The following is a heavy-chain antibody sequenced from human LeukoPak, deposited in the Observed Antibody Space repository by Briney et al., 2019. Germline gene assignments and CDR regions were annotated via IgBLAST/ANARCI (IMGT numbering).Heavy chain of an antibody. V-gene: IGHV3-15*01. J-gene: IGHJ6*02. CDR1: GFTFSDYW. D-gene: IGHD3-10*01. CDR3: TARPWSYGSGSYYFYYYYGMDV. Sequence: PGRSLRLSCAASGFTFSDYWMTWVRQAPGKGLEWVGRIKSKTDGGTTDYAAPVKGRFTISRDDSKNTLYLHMNSLKTEDTAVYYCTARPWSYGSGSYYFYYYYGMDVWGQGTTVTVSS. CDR2: IKSKTDGGTT.